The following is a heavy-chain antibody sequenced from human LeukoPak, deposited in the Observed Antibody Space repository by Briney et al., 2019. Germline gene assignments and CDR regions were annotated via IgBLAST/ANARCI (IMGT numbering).Heavy chain of an antibody. CDR2: LYTSGST. Sequence: PSETLSLTCSVSGGSISTYYWSWIRQPAGKGLEWIGRLYTSGSTNYNPSLKSRVTMSVDTSKNQFSLKLSSVTAADTAVYYCARDRAGYCSGGSCYSVDSFDYWGQGTLVTVSS. CDR1: GGSISTYY. D-gene: IGHD2-15*01. J-gene: IGHJ4*02. V-gene: IGHV4-4*07. CDR3: ARDRAGYCSGGSCYSVDSFDY.